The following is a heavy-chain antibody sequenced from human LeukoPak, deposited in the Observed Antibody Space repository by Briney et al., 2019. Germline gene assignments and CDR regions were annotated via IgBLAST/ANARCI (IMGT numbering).Heavy chain of an antibody. CDR2: ISSSGSTI. D-gene: IGHD3-10*01. V-gene: IGHV3-48*03. Sequence: GGSLRLSCAASGFTFSSYEMNWVRQAPGKGLEWVSYISSSGSTIYYADSVKGRFTISRDNAKNSLYLQMNSLRAEDTAVYHCARGASGIGGIRFDPWGQGTLVTVSS. J-gene: IGHJ5*02. CDR3: ARGASGIGGIRFDP. CDR1: GFTFSSYE.